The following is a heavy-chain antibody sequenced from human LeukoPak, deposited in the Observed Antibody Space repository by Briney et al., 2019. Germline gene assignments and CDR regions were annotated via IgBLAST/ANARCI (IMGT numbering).Heavy chain of an antibody. CDR2: IRSKADSYAT. J-gene: IGHJ6*02. CDR1: GFAFSGSA. V-gene: IGHV3-73*01. D-gene: IGHD2/OR15-2a*01. Sequence: GGSLRLSCAASGFAFSGSAMHWVRQASGNGLEWVGRIRSKADSYATSYAASVKGRFAISRDDSKNTAYLQMNSLKTEDTAVYYCARHVYDSGGFYSGMDVWGQGTAVTVSS. CDR3: ARHVYDSGGFYSGMDV.